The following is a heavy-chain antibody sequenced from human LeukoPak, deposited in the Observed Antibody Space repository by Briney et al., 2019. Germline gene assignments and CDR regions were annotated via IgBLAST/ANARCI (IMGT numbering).Heavy chain of an antibody. CDR2: ISNSGSTI. J-gene: IGHJ2*01. CDR3: VRWIASGSGIYWYFDV. V-gene: IGHV3-48*03. Sequence: TGGSLRLSCAASGFIFSSYEMSWVRHVPGKGLEWISYISNSGSTIYYADSVKGRFTISRDNAKNSLYLQMNSLRAEDTAVYYCVRWIASGSGIYWYFDVWGRGTLVTVSS. D-gene: IGHD1-26*01. CDR1: GFIFSSYE.